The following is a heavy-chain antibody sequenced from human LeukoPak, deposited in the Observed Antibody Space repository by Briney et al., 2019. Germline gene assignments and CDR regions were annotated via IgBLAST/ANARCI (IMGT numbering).Heavy chain of an antibody. CDR2: INPNSGGT. V-gene: IGHV1-2*04. CDR1: GYTFTGYY. Sequence: GASVKVSCKASGYTFTGYYMHWVRQAPGQGLEWMGWINPNSGGTNYAQKFQGWVTMTRDTSISTAYMELSRLRSDDTAVYYRARDLQPDYYYYGMDVWGQGTTVTVSS. J-gene: IGHJ6*02. CDR3: ARDLQPDYYYYGMDV.